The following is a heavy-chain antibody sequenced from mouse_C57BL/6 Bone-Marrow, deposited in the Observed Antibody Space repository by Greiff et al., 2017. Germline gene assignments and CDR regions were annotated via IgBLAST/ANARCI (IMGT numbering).Heavy chain of an antibody. Sequence: VQLQQSGTVLARPGASVKMSCKTSGYTFTSYWMHWVKQRPGQGLEWIGAIYPGNSDTSYNQKFKGKAKLTAFTSASTAYMELSSLTNEDSAVYYCTRIYYYGSSGYWGQGTTLTVSS. CDR1: GYTFTSYW. CDR3: TRIYYYGSSGY. J-gene: IGHJ2*01. V-gene: IGHV1-5*01. CDR2: IYPGNSDT. D-gene: IGHD1-1*01.